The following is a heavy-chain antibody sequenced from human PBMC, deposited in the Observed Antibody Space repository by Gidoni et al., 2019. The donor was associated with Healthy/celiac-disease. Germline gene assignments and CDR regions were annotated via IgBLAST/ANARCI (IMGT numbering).Heavy chain of an antibody. CDR2: INSDGSST. CDR3: ARANYYDSSGQPNYFDY. V-gene: IGHV3-74*01. J-gene: IGHJ4*02. CDR1: GFTFSSYW. D-gene: IGHD3-22*01. Sequence: EVQLVESGGGLVQPGGSLRLSCAASGFTFSSYWMHWVRQAPGKGLVWVSRINSDGSSTSYADSVKGRFTISRDNAKNTLYLQMNSLRAEDTAVYYCARANYYDSSGQPNYFDYWGQGTLVTVSS.